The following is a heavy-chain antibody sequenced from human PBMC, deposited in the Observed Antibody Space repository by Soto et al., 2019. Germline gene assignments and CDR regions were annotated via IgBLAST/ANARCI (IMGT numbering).Heavy chain of an antibody. D-gene: IGHD2-21*02. CDR1: GYSFTSYW. J-gene: IGHJ4*02. CDR2: ISPADTDT. CDR3: ARGASRDEFDY. V-gene: IGHV5-51*01. Sequence: GESLKISCKGSGYSFTSYWIGWVRQMPGKCLEGMGIISPADTDTRYTPSFQGQLTTSADNSISTAYLQWSSLTAPDTALYYCARGASRDEFDYWGQGSLVTVSS.